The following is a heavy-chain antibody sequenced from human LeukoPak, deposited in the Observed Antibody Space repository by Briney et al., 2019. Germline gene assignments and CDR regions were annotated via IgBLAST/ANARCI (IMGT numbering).Heavy chain of an antibody. V-gene: IGHV3-11*06. D-gene: IGHD6-19*01. J-gene: IGHJ4*02. CDR1: GFTFSDYY. CDR2: ISSSSSYT. CDR3: LGEISSGWIDF. Sequence: GGSLRLSCAASGFTFSDYYMSWIRQAPGKGLEWVSYISSSSSYTNYADSVKGRFTISRYNAKNSLYLQMNSLRAEDTAVYYCLGEISSGWIDFWGQGTLVTVSS.